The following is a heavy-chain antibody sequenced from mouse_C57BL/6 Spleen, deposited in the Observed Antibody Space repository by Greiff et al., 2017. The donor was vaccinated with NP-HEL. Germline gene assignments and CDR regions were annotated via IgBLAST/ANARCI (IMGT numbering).Heavy chain of an antibody. CDR3: ARWGYYGSSYVGY. CDR2: ISRGSSTI. CDR1: GFTFSDYG. Sequence: EVKVEESGGGLVKPGGSLKLSCAASGFTFSDYGMHWVRQAPEKGLEWVAYISRGSSTIYYADTVKGRFTIARDNAKNTLFLQMTRLRSADTAMYYCARWGYYGSSYVGYWGQGTTLTVSS. J-gene: IGHJ2*01. D-gene: IGHD1-1*01. V-gene: IGHV5-17*01.